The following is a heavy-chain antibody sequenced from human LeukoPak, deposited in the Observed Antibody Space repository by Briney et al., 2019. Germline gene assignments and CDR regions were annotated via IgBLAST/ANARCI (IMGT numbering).Heavy chain of an antibody. Sequence: PGGSLRLSCTASGFTFSDYAMSWVRQAPGKGLEWVSGISGSGGSIRYADSVKGRFIISRDNSKNTLYLQMNSLRAEDTAVYYCARETSSVHSNAGPPFDYWGQGTLVTVSS. CDR2: ISGSGGSI. J-gene: IGHJ4*02. CDR1: GFTFSDYA. CDR3: ARETSSVHSNAGPPFDY. D-gene: IGHD2-15*01. V-gene: IGHV3-23*01.